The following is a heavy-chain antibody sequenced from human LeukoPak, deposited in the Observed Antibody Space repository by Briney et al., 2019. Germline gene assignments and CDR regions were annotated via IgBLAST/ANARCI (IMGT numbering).Heavy chain of an antibody. CDR2: IIPIFGTA. CDR1: GGTFSSYA. V-gene: IGHV1-69*13. Sequence: GASVTVSCKASGGTFSSYAISWVRQAPGQGLEWMGGIIPIFGTANYAQKFQGRVTITADESTSTAYMELSSLRSEDTAVYYHATGQTGKTIVVVPAAVHEEDAFDIWGQGTMVTVSS. J-gene: IGHJ3*02. CDR3: ATGQTGKTIVVVPAAVHEEDAFDI. D-gene: IGHD2-2*01.